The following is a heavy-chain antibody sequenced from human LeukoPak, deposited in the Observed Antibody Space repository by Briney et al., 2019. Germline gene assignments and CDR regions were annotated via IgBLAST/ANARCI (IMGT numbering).Heavy chain of an antibody. V-gene: IGHV3-23*01. CDR3: AKDPGDDYYGSSGYSYFDY. J-gene: IGHJ4*02. D-gene: IGHD3-22*01. CDR1: GFTFSSYA. Sequence: PGGSLRLSCAASGFTFSSYAMSWVRQAPGKGLEWVSAISGSGGSTYYADSVKGRFTISRDNSKNTLYLQMNSLRAEDTAVYYCAKDPGDDYYGSSGYSYFDYWGQGTLVTVSS. CDR2: ISGSGGST.